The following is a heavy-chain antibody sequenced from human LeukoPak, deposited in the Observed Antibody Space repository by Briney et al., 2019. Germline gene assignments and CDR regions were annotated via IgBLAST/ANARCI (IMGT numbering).Heavy chain of an antibody. J-gene: IGHJ6*02. CDR2: MNPNSGNT. D-gene: IGHD2-2*01. CDR3: AREFYCSSTSCYAYYYYGMDV. Sequence: GASVKVSCKASGYTFPSYDINWVRQATGQGLEWMGWMNPNSGNTGYAQKFQGRVTMTRNTSISTAYMELSSLRSEDTAVYYCAREFYCSSTSCYAYYYYGMDVWGQGTTVTVSS. CDR1: GYTFPSYD. V-gene: IGHV1-8*01.